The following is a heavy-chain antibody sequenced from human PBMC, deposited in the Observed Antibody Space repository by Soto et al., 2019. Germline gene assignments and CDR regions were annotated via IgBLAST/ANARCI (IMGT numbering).Heavy chain of an antibody. CDR3: ARTRQRRPVFYVDY. V-gene: IGHV1-69*01. J-gene: IGHJ4*02. CDR1: GGPFNTFG. D-gene: IGHD2-2*01. Sequence: QVQLMQSGAEVTKPGSSVKVSCKASGGPFNTFGLSWVRQAPGQGLGWMGGIIPKYGTTNYARRFQGRVTITADESTTTAYLELSSLRHDDTAIYYCARTRQRRPVFYVDYWGQGTPIAVTS. CDR2: IIPKYGTT.